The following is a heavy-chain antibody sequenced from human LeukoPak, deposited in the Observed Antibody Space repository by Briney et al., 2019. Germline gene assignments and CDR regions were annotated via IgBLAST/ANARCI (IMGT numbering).Heavy chain of an antibody. Sequence: QPGGSLRLSCAAFGFTFSSYWKHWVRHAPGKGLVWVSRIDSDGISTNYADSVKGRFTICRDNAKNTLYLQMNSLRAEDTAVYFCARAITGDTVSTFDPWGQGTLVTVSS. CDR1: GFTFSSYW. J-gene: IGHJ5*02. D-gene: IGHD2-2*01. V-gene: IGHV3-74*01. CDR3: ARAITGDTVSTFDP. CDR2: IDSDGIST.